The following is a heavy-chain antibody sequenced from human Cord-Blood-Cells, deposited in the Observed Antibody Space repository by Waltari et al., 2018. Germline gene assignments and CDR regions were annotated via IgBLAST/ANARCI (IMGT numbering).Heavy chain of an antibody. CDR2: NKSKTEGGTT. CDR1: GFTFSNAW. Sequence: EVQLVESGGGLVKPGGSPRLSCAASGFTFSNAWMSWVRQAPGKGLEWVGRNKSKTEGGTTDYAAPVKGRFTISRDDSKNTLYLQMNSLKTEDTAVYYCTTDIVVPAANAFDIWGQGTMVTVSS. J-gene: IGHJ3*02. D-gene: IGHD2-2*01. CDR3: TTDIVVPAANAFDI. V-gene: IGHV3-15*01.